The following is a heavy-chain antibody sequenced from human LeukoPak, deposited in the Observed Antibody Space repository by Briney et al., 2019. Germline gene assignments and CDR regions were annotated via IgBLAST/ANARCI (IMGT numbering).Heavy chain of an antibody. J-gene: IGHJ6*02. Sequence: ASVKVSCKASGYTFTSYYMHWVRQAPGQGLEWMGIINPSGGSTSYAQKFQGRVTMTRDTSTSTVYMELSSLRSEDTAVYYCASTYYYGSGSPDYYYYGMDVWGQGTTVTVSS. CDR3: ASTYYYGSGSPDYYYYGMDV. CDR1: GYTFTSYY. D-gene: IGHD3-10*01. V-gene: IGHV1-46*01. CDR2: INPSGGST.